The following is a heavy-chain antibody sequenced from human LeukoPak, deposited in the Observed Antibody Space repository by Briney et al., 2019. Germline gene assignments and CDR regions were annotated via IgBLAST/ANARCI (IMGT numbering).Heavy chain of an antibody. V-gene: IGHV4-39*01. CDR2: ISYSGNT. CDR1: GASISSTSYY. D-gene: IGHD6-13*01. J-gene: IGHJ4*02. Sequence: SETLSLTCTVSGASISSTSYYWDWIRQPPGKGLEWIGSISYSGNTYYNPSLQSRVTISADTSKSQFSLKLSSVTAADTAVYYCSGGGSSWYVFDYWGQGTLVTVSS. CDR3: SGGGSSWYVFDY.